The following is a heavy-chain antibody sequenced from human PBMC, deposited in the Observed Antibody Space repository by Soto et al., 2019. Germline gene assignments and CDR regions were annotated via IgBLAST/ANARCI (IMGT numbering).Heavy chain of an antibody. J-gene: IGHJ6*04. V-gene: IGHV1-8*01. CDR1: GYTFTSYD. CDR3: ARSYCSSTSCHQLDV. D-gene: IGHD2-2*01. CDR2: MNPNSGNT. Sequence: GASVKVSCKASGYTFTSYDINWVRQATGLGLEWMGWMNPNSGNTGYAQNFQGRVTMTRDTSINTAYMELSSLRSEDTAVYFCARSYCSSTSCHQLDVWGKGTTVTVSS.